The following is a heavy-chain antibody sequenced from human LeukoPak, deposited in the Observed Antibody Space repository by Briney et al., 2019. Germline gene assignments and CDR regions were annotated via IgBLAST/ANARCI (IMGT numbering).Heavy chain of an antibody. J-gene: IGHJ4*02. V-gene: IGHV3-7*01. Sequence: GGSLRLSCAASGFTFISYWMHWVRQAPGKGLEWVANIKQDGSEKYCVASVKGRFTISRDNAKNTLYLQMNSLRAEDTAVYYCARVDHTLRGVIDCWGQGTLVTVSS. CDR1: GFTFISYW. CDR3: ARVDHTLRGVIDC. CDR2: IKQDGSEK. D-gene: IGHD3-10*01.